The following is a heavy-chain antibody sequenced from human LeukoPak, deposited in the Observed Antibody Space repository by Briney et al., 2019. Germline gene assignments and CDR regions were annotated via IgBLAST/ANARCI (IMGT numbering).Heavy chain of an antibody. Sequence: PSETLSLTCTVSGGSINDGSWNWIRKPPGQGLEWVGYIYHSGGTNYNPSLKSRVTISLDTSKNQFSLKLSSVTAADTAVYYCARVGTYYRSLDSWGQGTLVTVSS. CDR2: IYHSGGT. V-gene: IGHV4-59*01. CDR1: GGSINDGS. D-gene: IGHD3-10*01. J-gene: IGHJ4*02. CDR3: ARVGTYYRSLDS.